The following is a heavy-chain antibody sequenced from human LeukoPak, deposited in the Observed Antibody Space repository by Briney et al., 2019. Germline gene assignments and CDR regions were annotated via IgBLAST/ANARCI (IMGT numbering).Heavy chain of an antibody. CDR1: GASISSGNSY. V-gene: IGHV4-39*01. CDR3: ARSAPRYCSSTSCYGGLLEFDP. D-gene: IGHD2-2*01. J-gene: IGHJ5*02. CDR2: IYYSGNS. Sequence: SETLSLTCTVSGASISSGNSYWVWIRQPPGKGLDWIGSIYYSGNSYYNPSLKSRATISVDTSENQFSLKLSSVTAADTAVYYCARSAPRYCSSTSCYGGLLEFDPWGQGTLVTVSS.